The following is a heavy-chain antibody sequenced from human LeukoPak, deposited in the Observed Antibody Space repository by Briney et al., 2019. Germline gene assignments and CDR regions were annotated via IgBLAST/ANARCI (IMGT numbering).Heavy chain of an antibody. CDR1: GFTFGNYA. CDR2: ISGSGGST. Sequence: RGSLRLSCAASGFTFGNYAMSWVRQAPGKGLEWVSAISGSGGSTYYADSVKGRFTISRDNSKNTLYLQMNSLRAEDTAVYYCANGFTVVDYWGQGTLVTVSS. D-gene: IGHD6-25*01. V-gene: IGHV3-23*01. CDR3: ANGFTVVDY. J-gene: IGHJ4*02.